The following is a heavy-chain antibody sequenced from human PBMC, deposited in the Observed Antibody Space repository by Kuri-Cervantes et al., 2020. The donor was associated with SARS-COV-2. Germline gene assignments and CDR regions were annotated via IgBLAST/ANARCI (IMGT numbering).Heavy chain of an antibody. CDR3: ARGVITMVRGVPNAFDI. Sequence: SETLSLTCTVSGGSISSDDSYWSWIRQPPGKGLEWIGYVYFTGSTYYNPSLKSPVTRSLDTSKSQFSLKLSSVTAADTAVYYCARGVITMVRGVPNAFDIWGQGTMVTVSS. V-gene: IGHV4-30-4*08. CDR1: GGSISSDDSY. D-gene: IGHD3-10*01. J-gene: IGHJ3*02. CDR2: VYFTGST.